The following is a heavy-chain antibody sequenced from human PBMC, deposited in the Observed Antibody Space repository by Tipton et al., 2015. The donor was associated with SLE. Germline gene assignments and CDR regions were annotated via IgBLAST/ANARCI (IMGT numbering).Heavy chain of an antibody. V-gene: IGHV4-34*01. J-gene: IGHJ6*02. D-gene: IGHD6-6*01. Sequence: TLSLTCAVYAGSISGYYWSWIRQPPGKGLEWIGEINLSGNTNYNPSLKSRVTISVDRSKNQFSLKLSSVTAADTAVYYCARSTSRPSSYYFYGLDVWGQGTTVTVSS. CDR1: AGSISGYY. CDR3: ARSTSRPSSYYFYGLDV. CDR2: INLSGNT.